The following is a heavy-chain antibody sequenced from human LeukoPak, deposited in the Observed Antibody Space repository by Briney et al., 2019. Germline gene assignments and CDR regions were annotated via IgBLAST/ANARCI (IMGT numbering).Heavy chain of an antibody. V-gene: IGHV1-8*01. D-gene: IGHD4-17*01. J-gene: IGHJ4*02. CDR3: ARDSYGDYGGVFGY. CDR1: GYTFTSYD. CDR2: MNPNNGNT. Sequence: ASVKVSCKASGYTFTSYDINWVRQATGQGLEWMGWMNPNNGNTDYAQKFQGRVTLTRNTSISTAYMELSSLRSEDTAVYYCARDSYGDYGGVFGYWGQGTLVTVSS.